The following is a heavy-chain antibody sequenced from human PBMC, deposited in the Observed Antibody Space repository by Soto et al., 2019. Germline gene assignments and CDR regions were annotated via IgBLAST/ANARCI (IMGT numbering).Heavy chain of an antibody. V-gene: IGHV3-7*03. D-gene: IGHD1-26*01. Sequence: GGSLRLPCAPSGLPFSSSWMSWFPQAPGKGLEWVANIKQDGSEKYYVDYVKGRFTFSRDNAKNSLYLQMNSMRAEDTAVYYCARDRSELWFDPWGQGALVTVSS. CDR3: ARDRSELWFDP. J-gene: IGHJ5*02. CDR1: GLPFSSSW. CDR2: IKQDGSEK.